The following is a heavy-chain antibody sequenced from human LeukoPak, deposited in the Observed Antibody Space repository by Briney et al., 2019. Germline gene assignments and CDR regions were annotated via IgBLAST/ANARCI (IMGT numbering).Heavy chain of an antibody. V-gene: IGHV3-23*01. D-gene: IGHD5-18*01. Sequence: GGSLRLSCAASGFTFGNYVMSWVRQAPGKGLEWVSTIASTGSSTYFADSVMGRFTISRDNSKSTLYLQMNSLRAEDTAVYYCAKDRSTAGEYWGQGTLVTVSS. CDR1: GFTFGNYV. J-gene: IGHJ4*02. CDR3: AKDRSTAGEY. CDR2: IASTGSST.